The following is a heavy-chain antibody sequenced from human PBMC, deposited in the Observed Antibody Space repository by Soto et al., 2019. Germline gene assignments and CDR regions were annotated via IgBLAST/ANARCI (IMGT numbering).Heavy chain of an antibody. J-gene: IGHJ4*02. V-gene: IGHV4-4*02. CDR3: ASRDPGTSVDY. D-gene: IGHD1-7*01. CDR2: IYRTGST. Sequence: QVQLQESGPGLVKPSGTLSLTCAVSGGSFTSNNWWTWVRQPPGQGLEWIGEIYRTGSTNYNPSRRSRVTISLDKSENQFAMKLTSLTAAGTAVYYCASRDPGTSVDYWGQGTLVTVSS. CDR1: GGSFTSNNW.